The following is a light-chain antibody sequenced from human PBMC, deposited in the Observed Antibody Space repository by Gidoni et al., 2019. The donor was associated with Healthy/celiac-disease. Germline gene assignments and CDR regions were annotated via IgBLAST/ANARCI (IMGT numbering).Light chain of an antibody. V-gene: IGKV3-20*01. CDR2: GAS. J-gene: IGKJ2*01. CDR3: QQYGSSYT. CDR1: QRVSSSS. Sequence: EIVLPQSPGTLSLSPGERATLSCRDSQRVSSSSLAWYQQKPGQAPRLLNYGASSRATGIPDRFSGSESGTDFTLTISRLEPEDFAVYYCQQYGSSYTFGQGTKLEIK.